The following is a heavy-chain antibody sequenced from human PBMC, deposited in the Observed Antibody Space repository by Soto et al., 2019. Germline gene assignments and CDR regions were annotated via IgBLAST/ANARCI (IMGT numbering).Heavy chain of an antibody. J-gene: IGHJ4*02. CDR1: GFTFSSYG. D-gene: IGHD1-1*01. CDR3: AKDGLGTLVY. V-gene: IGHV3-30*18. Sequence: QVQLVESGGGVVQPGRSLRLSCAASGFTFSSYGMHWVRQAPGKGLEWVAVISYDGSNKYYADSVKGRFTISRDNSKNTLYLQMNSLRAEDTAVYYCAKDGLGTLVYWGQGTLVTVSS. CDR2: ISYDGSNK.